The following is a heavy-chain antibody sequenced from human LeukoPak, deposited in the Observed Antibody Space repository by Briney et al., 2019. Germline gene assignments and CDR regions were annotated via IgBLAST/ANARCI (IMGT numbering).Heavy chain of an antibody. CDR2: SSGGNT. CDR1: GFTFNSHA. CDR3: AREEHGDYNYYYYGMDV. V-gene: IGHV3-23*01. J-gene: IGHJ6*02. D-gene: IGHD4-17*01. Sequence: GGSLRLSCAASGFTFNSHAMSWVRQAPGRGLEWVSASSGGNTYYADSVEGRFTISRDNSKNTLYLQMNSLRAEDTAVYYCAREEHGDYNYYYYGMDVWGQGTTVTVSS.